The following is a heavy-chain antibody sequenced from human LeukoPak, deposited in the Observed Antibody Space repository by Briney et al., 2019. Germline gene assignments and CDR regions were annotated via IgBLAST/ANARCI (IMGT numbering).Heavy chain of an antibody. CDR1: GFTFSDYY. CDR2: ISGSGGST. CDR3: AKDRPNSSSWYSYYYGMDV. Sequence: GGSLRLSCAASGFTFSDYYMSWVRQAPGKGLEWVSAISGSGGSTYYADSVKGRFTISRDNSKNTLYLQMNSLRAEDTAVYYCAKDRPNSSSWYSYYYGMDVWGQGTTVTVSS. D-gene: IGHD6-13*01. J-gene: IGHJ6*02. V-gene: IGHV3-23*01.